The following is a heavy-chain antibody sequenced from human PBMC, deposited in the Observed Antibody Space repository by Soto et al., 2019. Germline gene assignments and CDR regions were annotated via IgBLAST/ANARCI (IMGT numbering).Heavy chain of an antibody. V-gene: IGHV3-21*01. D-gene: IGHD2-2*01. CDR3: ARDLVVVVPAADVRPNYGLDV. CDR1: GFTFSSYS. J-gene: IGHJ6*02. Sequence: PGGSLRLSCAASGFTFSSYSMNWVRQAPGKGLEWVSSISSSSSYIYYADSVKGRFTISRDNAKNSLYLQMNSLRAEDTAVYYCARDLVVVVPAADVRPNYGLDVWGQGTTVTVSS. CDR2: ISSSSSYI.